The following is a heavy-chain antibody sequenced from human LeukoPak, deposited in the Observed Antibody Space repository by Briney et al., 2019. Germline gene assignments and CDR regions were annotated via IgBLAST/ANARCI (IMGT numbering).Heavy chain of an antibody. CDR2: INHNSRAT. CDR1: GNTFTGHY. J-gene: IGHJ4*02. D-gene: IGHD2-21*02. CDR3: ASQVLTDYYFDS. Sequence: ASVKVSCKPSGNTFTGHYIHWVRQAPGQGLVWMGWINHNSRATDYAQKFQGRVTMTSDTSISTAYVELSRLRSDDTAVYYCASQVLTDYYFDSWGQGTLLTVSS. V-gene: IGHV1-2*02.